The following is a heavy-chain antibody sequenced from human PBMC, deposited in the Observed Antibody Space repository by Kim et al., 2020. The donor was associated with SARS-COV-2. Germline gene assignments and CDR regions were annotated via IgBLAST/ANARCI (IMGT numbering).Heavy chain of an antibody. J-gene: IGHJ1*01. D-gene: IGHD2-8*01. V-gene: IGHV3-23*01. Sequence: GGSLRLSCVASGFTFTSYAMNWVRQAPGKGLEWVSSISESGERKHYADSVKGRFTISRDNSKNTLSLQMNSLRAEDTAVYYCAKQYVQHWGQGTLVTVSS. CDR1: GFTFTSYA. CDR3: AKQYVQH. CDR2: ISESGERK.